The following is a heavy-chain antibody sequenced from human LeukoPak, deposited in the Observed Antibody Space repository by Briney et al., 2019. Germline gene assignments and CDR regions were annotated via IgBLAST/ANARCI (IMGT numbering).Heavy chain of an antibody. CDR1: GFTFSTYA. CDR3: AKGVYGVVVPAAFNY. J-gene: IGHJ4*02. CDR2: ISGSGGNT. Sequence: PGGSLRLSCAASGFTFSTYAMNWVRQAPGKGLEWVSGISGSGGNTYYADSVKGRFTISRDNSKKTLYLQMNSLRAEDTAVYYCAKGVYGVVVPAAFNYWGQGTLVTVPS. D-gene: IGHD2-2*01. V-gene: IGHV3-23*01.